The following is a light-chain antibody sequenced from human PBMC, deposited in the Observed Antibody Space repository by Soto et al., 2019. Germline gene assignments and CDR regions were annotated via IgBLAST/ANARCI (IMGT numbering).Light chain of an antibody. V-gene: IGLV2-8*01. CDR1: SSDVGFYNF. CDR2: EVT. CDR3: ALYAGTKLFV. Sequence: QSVLTQPPSASGSPGQSLTISCTGTSSDVGFYNFVSWYQQRPGKAPKLVIYEVTKRPSGVPDRFSGSKSGSTASLTVSGLQADDEADYYCALYAGTKLFVFGSGTKV. J-gene: IGLJ1*01.